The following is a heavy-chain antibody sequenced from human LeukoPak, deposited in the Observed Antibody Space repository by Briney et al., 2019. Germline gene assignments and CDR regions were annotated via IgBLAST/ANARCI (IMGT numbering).Heavy chain of an antibody. J-gene: IGHJ5*02. V-gene: IGHV1-69*02. CDR1: GGTFSSYT. Sequence: ASVKVSCKASGGTFSSYTISWVRQAPGQGREWMGRIIAILGIANYALKFQGRVTITADKSTSTAYMELSSLRSEDTAVYYCASLHTDWFDPWGQGTLVTVSA. CDR2: IIAILGIA. CDR3: ASLHTDWFDP.